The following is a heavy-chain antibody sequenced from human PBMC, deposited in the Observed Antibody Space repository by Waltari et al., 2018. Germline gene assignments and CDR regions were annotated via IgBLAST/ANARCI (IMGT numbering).Heavy chain of an antibody. CDR2: FDPEDGET. CDR1: GYTLPDLS. D-gene: IGHD3-10*01. CDR3: ATSPWVRGVTLGY. V-gene: IGHV1-24*01. Sequence: QVQLVQSGAEVKKPRASVKVSCMVSGYTLPDLSMHWVRKAPGKGREWMGGFDPEDGETIYAQKFQGRVTMTEDTSTDTAYMELSSLRSEDTAVYYCATSPWVRGVTLGYWGQGTLVTVSS. J-gene: IGHJ4*02.